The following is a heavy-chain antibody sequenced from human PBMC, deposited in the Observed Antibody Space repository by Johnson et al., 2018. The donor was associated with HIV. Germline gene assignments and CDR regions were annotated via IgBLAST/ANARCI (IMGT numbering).Heavy chain of an antibody. CDR3: ARPIFGVVSSPVDAFGV. J-gene: IGHJ3*01. D-gene: IGHD3-3*01. Sequence: VQLVESGGGLVQPGGSLRLSCAASGFTFSSYDMHWVRQATGKGLEWVSAIGTAGDTYYPGSVKGRFTISRDNAKNSLYLQMNSLRAEDTALYYCARPIFGVVSSPVDAFGVWGQGTMVTVSS. V-gene: IGHV3-13*01. CDR2: IGTAGDT. CDR1: GFTFSSYD.